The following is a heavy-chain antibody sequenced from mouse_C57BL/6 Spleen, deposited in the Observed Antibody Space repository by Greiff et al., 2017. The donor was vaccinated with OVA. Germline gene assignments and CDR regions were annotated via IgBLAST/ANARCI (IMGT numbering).Heavy chain of an antibody. D-gene: IGHD2-3*01. CDR2: IYPSDSET. J-gene: IGHJ3*01. CDR1: GYTFTSYW. V-gene: IGHV1-61*01. CDR3: ARFDGYYFY. Sequence: VQLQQPGAELVRPGSSVKLSCKASGYTFTSYWMDWVKQRPGQGLEWIGNIYPSDSETHYNQKFKDKATLTVDKSSSTAYMQLSSLTSEVSAVYYCARFDGYYFYWGQGTLVTVSA.